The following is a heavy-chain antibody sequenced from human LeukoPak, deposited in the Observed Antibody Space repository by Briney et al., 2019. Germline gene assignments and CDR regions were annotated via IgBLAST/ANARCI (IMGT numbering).Heavy chain of an antibody. Sequence: GGSLRLSCAASGFTFSTNTMNWVRQAPGKGLEWVSFISSSSSYMYYADAVKSRFTISRDNTKKSLYLQMNSLRAEEKAVYYCATDFSGYDYNFDYWGQGTLVTVSS. CDR1: GFTFSTNT. D-gene: IGHD5-12*01. CDR2: ISSSSSYM. V-gene: IGHV3-21*01. CDR3: ATDFSGYDYNFDY. J-gene: IGHJ4*02.